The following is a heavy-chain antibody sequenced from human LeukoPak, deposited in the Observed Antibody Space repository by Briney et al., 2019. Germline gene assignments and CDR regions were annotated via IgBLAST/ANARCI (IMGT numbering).Heavy chain of an antibody. D-gene: IGHD5-24*01. J-gene: IGHJ4*02. CDR2: IYPGDSDT. CDR3: ARHRERWTLDY. CDR1: GYSFTSYW. Sequence: GESLKISCKGSGYSFTSYWIGWVRQMPGKGLEWMGIIYPGDSDTGYSPSFQGQVTISADKSISTAYLQWSSLKASDTAMYYSARHRERWTLDYWGQGTLVTVSS. V-gene: IGHV5-51*01.